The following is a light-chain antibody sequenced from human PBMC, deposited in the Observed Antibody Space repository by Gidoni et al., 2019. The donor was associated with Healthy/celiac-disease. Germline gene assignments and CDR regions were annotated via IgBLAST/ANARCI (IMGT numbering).Light chain of an antibody. CDR3: QQYNNWHPWT. CDR2: GAS. Sequence: EIVMTQSPATLSVSPGERATLSCRASQSVSSNLAWYQQKPGQAPRLLIYGASTRATGIPARFSGSGSGTEFTLTISSLQSEDFAVYYCQQYNNWHPWTFXQGTKVEIK. CDR1: QSVSSN. J-gene: IGKJ1*01. V-gene: IGKV3-15*01.